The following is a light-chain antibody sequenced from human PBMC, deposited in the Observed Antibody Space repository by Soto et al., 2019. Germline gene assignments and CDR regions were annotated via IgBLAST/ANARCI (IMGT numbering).Light chain of an antibody. V-gene: IGLV2-14*01. CDR2: EVS. J-gene: IGLJ2*01. Sequence: QSALTQPASVSGSPGQSITISCTGTSSDVGGYNFVSWYQHHPGKAPKLMIYEVSNRPSGVSRRFFGSNSGDTATLTISRVEVGDEADYYCQVWDSRSDHVVFGGGTKLTVL. CDR3: QVWDSRSDHVV. CDR1: SSDVGGYNF.